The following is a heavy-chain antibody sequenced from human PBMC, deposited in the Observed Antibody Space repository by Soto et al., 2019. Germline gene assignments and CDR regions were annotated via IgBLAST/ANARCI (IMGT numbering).Heavy chain of an antibody. V-gene: IGHV3-74*01. Sequence: EVQLVESGGGLVQPGGSLRLSCAASGFTFSSYWIHWVRQAPGEGLVWVSRIKGDEITTNYADSVKGRFTISRDNAKNTVFLQMNSLRAEDTAVYYCARWAFGAYYLDSWGQGTLVTVSS. CDR1: GFTFSSYW. D-gene: IGHD3-3*01. CDR2: IKGDEITT. CDR3: ARWAFGAYYLDS. J-gene: IGHJ4*02.